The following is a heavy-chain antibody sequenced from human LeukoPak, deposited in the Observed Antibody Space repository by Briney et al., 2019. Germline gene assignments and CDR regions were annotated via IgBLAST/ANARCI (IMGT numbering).Heavy chain of an antibody. D-gene: IGHD5-18*01. CDR2: INHSGST. CDR1: GGSFSGYY. J-gene: IGHJ2*01. V-gene: IGHV4-34*01. Sequence: PSETLSLTCTVYGGSFSGYYWSWIRQPPGKGLEWIGEINHSGSTNYNPSLKSRVTISVDTSKNQFSLKLSSVTAADTAVYYCARGLGYSYGYGWYFDLWGRGTLVTVSS. CDR3: ARGLGYSYGYGWYFDL.